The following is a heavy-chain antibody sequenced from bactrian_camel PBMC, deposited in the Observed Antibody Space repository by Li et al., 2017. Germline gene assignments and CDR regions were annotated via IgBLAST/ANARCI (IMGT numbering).Heavy chain of an antibody. Sequence: HVQLVESGGGSVNAGGSLTLSCAASGSGYISGTACMGWFRQVPGKEREGVAAIAPATGTTFYSDSVKGRFTISHSNANNTLYLQMNSLKPEDTAVYYCAADLGWCGSRPLQREFRNWGQGTQVTVS. CDR1: GSGYISGTAC. J-gene: IGHJ4*01. V-gene: IGHV3S54*01. CDR3: AADLGWCGSRPLQREFRN. CDR2: IAPATGTT. D-gene: IGHD2*01.